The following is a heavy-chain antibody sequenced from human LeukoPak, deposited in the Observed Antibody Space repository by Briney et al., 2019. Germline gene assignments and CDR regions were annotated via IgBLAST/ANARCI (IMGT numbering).Heavy chain of an antibody. D-gene: IGHD5-24*01. CDR3: ARTIEMATISYFDY. Sequence: GGSLRPSCAASGFTFSSYEMNWVRQAPGKGLEWVSYISSSGSTIYYADSVKGRFTISRDNAKNSLYLQMNSLRAGDTAVYYCARTIEMATISYFDYWGQGTLVTVSS. CDR2: ISSSGSTI. CDR1: GFTFSSYE. V-gene: IGHV3-48*03. J-gene: IGHJ4*02.